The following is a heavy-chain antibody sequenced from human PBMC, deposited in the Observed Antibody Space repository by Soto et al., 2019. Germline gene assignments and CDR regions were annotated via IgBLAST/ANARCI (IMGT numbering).Heavy chain of an antibody. Sequence: PSQTLSLTCAISGDSVSSNSAAWNWIRQSPSRGLEWLGRTYYRSKWYNDYAVSVKSRITINPDTSKNQFSLQLNSVTPEDTAVYYCARDRSSSSEVGYYYYGMDVWGQGTTVTVSS. V-gene: IGHV6-1*01. D-gene: IGHD6-6*01. CDR3: ARDRSSSSEVGYYYYGMDV. CDR1: GDSVSSNSAA. J-gene: IGHJ6*02. CDR2: TYYRSKWYN.